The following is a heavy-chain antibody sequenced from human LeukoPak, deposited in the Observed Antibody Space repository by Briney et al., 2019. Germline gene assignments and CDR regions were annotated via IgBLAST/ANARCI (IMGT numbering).Heavy chain of an antibody. J-gene: IGHJ6*03. CDR1: GYTFTSYG. V-gene: IGHV1-18*01. CDR3: ARAGYCSSTSCYGGYYMDV. Sequence: ASVKVSCKASGYTFTSYGISWVRQAPGQGLEWMGWISAYNGNTNYAQKPQGRVTMTADTSTSTAYMELRSLRSDDTAVYYCARAGYCSSTSCYGGYYMDVWGKGTTVTVSS. D-gene: IGHD2-2*01. CDR2: ISAYNGNT.